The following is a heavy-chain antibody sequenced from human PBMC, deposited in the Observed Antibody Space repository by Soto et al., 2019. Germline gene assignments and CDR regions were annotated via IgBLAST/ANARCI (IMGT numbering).Heavy chain of an antibody. CDR2: IYYSGST. D-gene: IGHD6-19*01. V-gene: IGHV4-39*01. CDR1: GGSISSSSYY. CDR3: ARHSGVVSGGWNDAFDI. J-gene: IGHJ3*02. Sequence: QLQLQESGPGLVKPSETLSLTCTVSGGSISSSSYYWGWIRQHQGMGLEWIGSIYYSGSTYYNPSLKSLGTISIDTSKNQFSLELSSVIAADTAVYYGARHSGVVSGGWNDAFDIWGQGTMVTVSS.